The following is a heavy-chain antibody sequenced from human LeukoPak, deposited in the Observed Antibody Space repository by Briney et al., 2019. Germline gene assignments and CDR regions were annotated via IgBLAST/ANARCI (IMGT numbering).Heavy chain of an antibody. Sequence: ASVKVSCKASGCTFTSYAMNWVRQAPGQGLEWMGWINTNTGNPTYAQGFTGRFVFSLDTSVSTAYLQISSLKAEDTAVYYCARDRWLLWFGESDTHFDYWGQGTLVTVSS. V-gene: IGHV7-4-1*02. D-gene: IGHD3-10*01. CDR3: ARDRWLLWFGESDTHFDY. CDR1: GCTFTSYA. J-gene: IGHJ4*02. CDR2: INTNTGNP.